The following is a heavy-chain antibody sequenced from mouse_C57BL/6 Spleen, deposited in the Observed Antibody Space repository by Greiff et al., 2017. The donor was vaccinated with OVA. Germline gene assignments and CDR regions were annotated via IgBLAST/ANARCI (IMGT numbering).Heavy chain of an antibody. CDR1: GYTFTDYN. V-gene: IGHV1-18*01. CDR2: INPNNGGT. D-gene: IGHD3-2*02. CDR3: ATTAQATSTWFAY. Sequence: VQLQQSGPELVKPGASVKIPCKASGYTFTDYNMDWVKQSHGKSLEWIGDINPNNGGTIYNQKFKGKATLTVDKSSSTAYMELRSLTSEDTAVYDCATTAQATSTWFAYWGQGTLVTVSA. J-gene: IGHJ3*01.